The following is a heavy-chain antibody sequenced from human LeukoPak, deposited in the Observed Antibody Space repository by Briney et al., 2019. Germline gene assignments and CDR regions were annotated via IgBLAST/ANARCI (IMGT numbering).Heavy chain of an antibody. V-gene: IGHV4-59*04. D-gene: IGHD3-3*01. J-gene: IGHJ3*01. CDR1: GGSISSYY. CDR3: ARHMSYYDLWSGYYGNAFDV. Sequence: SETLSLTCTVSGGSISSYYWSWIRQPPGKGLEWIGYIYYSGTTYYNPSFKSRVTISVDTSKNQFSLKLGSVAAADTAVYYCARHMSYYDLWSGYYGNAFDVWGQGTMVTVSS. CDR2: IYYSGTT.